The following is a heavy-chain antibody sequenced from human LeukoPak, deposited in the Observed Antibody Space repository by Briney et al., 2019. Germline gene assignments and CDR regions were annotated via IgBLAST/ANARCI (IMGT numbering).Heavy chain of an antibody. D-gene: IGHD5-18*01. CDR2: IRSKAYRGTT. Sequence: GGSLRLSCTTSGFNFGDHAMTWVRQAPGKGLEWVGFIRSKAYRGTTEYAASVKGRFTISRDDSKSVVYLQMNSLKSEDTAVYYCSRGPIQLWVHNGVDVWGQGTTVAVSS. J-gene: IGHJ6*02. CDR3: SRGPIQLWVHNGVDV. V-gene: IGHV3-49*04. CDR1: GFNFGDHA.